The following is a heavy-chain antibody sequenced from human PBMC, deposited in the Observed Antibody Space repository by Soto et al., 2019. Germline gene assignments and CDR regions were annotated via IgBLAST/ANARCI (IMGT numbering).Heavy chain of an antibody. V-gene: IGHV3-33*01. CDR3: ARDLRYCSGVNCYSSFDY. CDR2: IWYDRSIK. J-gene: IGHJ4*02. CDR1: GFTFSSYV. D-gene: IGHD2-15*01. Sequence: QVQLVESGGGVVQPGRSLRLSCAASGFTFSSYVMHWVRQAPGKGPEWVAVIWYDRSIKDYVDSVKGRFTISRDNSKNTVYLQMNNLRAEDTAVYYCARDLRYCSGVNCYSSFDYWGQRTLVTVSS.